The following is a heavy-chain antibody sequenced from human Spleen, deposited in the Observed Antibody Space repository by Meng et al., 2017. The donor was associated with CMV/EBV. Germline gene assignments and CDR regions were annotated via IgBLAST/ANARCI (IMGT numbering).Heavy chain of an antibody. CDR2: ISYIGST. D-gene: IGHD1-1*01. J-gene: IGHJ3*02. CDR3: ARDILERNAFDM. V-gene: IGHV4-61*01. Sequence: TVSGGSVSSGSYYWSCLRQPPGKGLEWIGYISYIGSTNYNPSLKSRVTISVDTSKNQFSLKLSSVTAADTAVYYCARDILERNAFDMWGQGTMVTVSS. CDR1: GGSVSSGSYY.